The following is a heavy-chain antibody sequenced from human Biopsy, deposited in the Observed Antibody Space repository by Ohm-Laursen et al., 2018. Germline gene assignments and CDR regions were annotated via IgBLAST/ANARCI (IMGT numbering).Heavy chain of an antibody. CDR3: ARDIMNPIGGLVARSDVFDV. CDR2: ISPSSGGT. D-gene: IGHD3-16*02. V-gene: IGHV1-2*02. J-gene: IGHJ3*01. Sequence: ASVKASRNASGYTFTDYFLHWARQAPGQGPEWMGWISPSSGGTNYAQKFQGGVTMIRDTSATTGYMELSSLRSDDTAVYYCARDIMNPIGGLVARSDVFDVWGQGTTVTVSS. CDR1: GYTFTDYF.